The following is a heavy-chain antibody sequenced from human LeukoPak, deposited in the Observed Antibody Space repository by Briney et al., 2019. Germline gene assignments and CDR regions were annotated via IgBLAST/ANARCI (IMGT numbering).Heavy chain of an antibody. CDR3: GRWGITTALDR. V-gene: IGHV3-7*01. J-gene: IGHJ5*02. Sequence: GGSLRLSCTASGFMFSNYWMSWVRQAPGKGLEWVANIRPDGNDKYYVESVRGRFTISRDNAQNSLYLQLSSLRGDDSGVYYCGRWGITTALDRWGQGTLVTVSS. CDR1: GFMFSNYW. D-gene: IGHD4-11*01. CDR2: IRPDGNDK.